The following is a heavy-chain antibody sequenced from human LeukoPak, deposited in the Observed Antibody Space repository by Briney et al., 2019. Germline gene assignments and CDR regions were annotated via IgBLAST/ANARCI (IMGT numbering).Heavy chain of an antibody. D-gene: IGHD2-15*01. CDR1: GFTFSSYG. V-gene: IGHV3-33*06. CDR3: AKEGGVVVVAATPGYFDY. Sequence: AGGSLRDSSAASGFTFSSYGMHWVRQAPGKGLEWVAVIWYDGINKYYADSVKGRFTISRDNSKNTLYLQMNSLRAEDTAVYYCAKEGGVVVVAATPGYFDYWGQGTLVTVSS. CDR2: IWYDGINK. J-gene: IGHJ4*02.